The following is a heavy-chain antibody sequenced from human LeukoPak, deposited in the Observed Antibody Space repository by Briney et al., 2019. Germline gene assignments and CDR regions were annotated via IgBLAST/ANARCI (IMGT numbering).Heavy chain of an antibody. Sequence: PSETLSLTCTVSGGSISTSDSFWDWMRQPPGKGPEWIGSIYYSGSTFYNPSLKRRVALSVDTSKNQFSLRLNSVTAADTAVYYCARNRGSNFDWSDYWGQGILVTVSS. CDR2: IYYSGST. D-gene: IGHD3-9*01. CDR1: GGSISTSDSF. V-gene: IGHV4-39*01. J-gene: IGHJ4*02. CDR3: ARNRGSNFDWSDY.